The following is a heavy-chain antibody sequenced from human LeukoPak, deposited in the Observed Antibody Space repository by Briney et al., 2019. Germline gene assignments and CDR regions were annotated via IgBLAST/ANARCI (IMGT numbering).Heavy chain of an antibody. J-gene: IGHJ4*02. CDR1: GYSFGTYW. V-gene: IGHV5-51*01. CDR3: ARLVRTAAPYSDY. Sequence: GESLKISCKGSGYSFGTYWIGWVRPVPGKGLEWMGIIFPGDSDTRYSPSFQGQVTISVDRSVSTAYLQWSSLKASDTAMYYCARLVRTAAPYSDYWGRGTLVTVSS. CDR2: IFPGDSDT. D-gene: IGHD6-6*01.